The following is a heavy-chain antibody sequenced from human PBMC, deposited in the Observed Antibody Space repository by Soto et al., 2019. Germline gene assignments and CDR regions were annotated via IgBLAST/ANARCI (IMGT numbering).Heavy chain of an antibody. D-gene: IGHD3-10*01. CDR1: GFTFGTTD. J-gene: IGHJ5*02. CDR2: IDGSGGIT. Sequence: QLLQSGGGLVQPGGSLTLSCAASGFTFGTTDMSWVRQAPGEGLEWVSTIDGSGGITYYADSVKGRFTISRDNSRNTVYLQMNSLGGDDTALSYGFKDSGWFNTWGQGSLATVSS. V-gene: IGHV3-23*01. CDR3: FKDSGWFNT.